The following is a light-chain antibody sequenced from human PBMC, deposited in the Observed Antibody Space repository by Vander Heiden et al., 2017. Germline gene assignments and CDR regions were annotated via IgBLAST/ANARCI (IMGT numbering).Light chain of an antibody. V-gene: IGKV3-11*01. CDR1: QSVSSY. CDR2: DAS. Sequence: EIVLTQSTATLSLSPGERATLSCRASQSVSSYLAWYQQKPGQAPRLLIYDASNRATGIPARFSGSGSGTDFTLTISSLEPEDFEVSYCQQRINWPPLLPFGPGTKVVIK. J-gene: IGKJ3*01. CDR3: QQRINWPPLLP.